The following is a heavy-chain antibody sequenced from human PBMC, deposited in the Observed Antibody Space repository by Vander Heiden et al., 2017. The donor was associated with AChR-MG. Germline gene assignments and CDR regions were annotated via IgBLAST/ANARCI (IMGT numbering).Heavy chain of an antibody. Sequence: QVQLQESGPGLVKPSETLSLTCTVSGGSISSYYWNWIRQPPGKGLEWIGYIYYSGSTNYNPSLKSRVTISVDTSKNQFSLRLSSVTAADTAVYYCAREGYYDSSGYYVGYWGQGTLVTVSS. J-gene: IGHJ4*02. CDR1: GGSISSYY. V-gene: IGHV4-59*01. CDR2: IYYSGST. D-gene: IGHD3-22*01. CDR3: AREGYYDSSGYYVGY.